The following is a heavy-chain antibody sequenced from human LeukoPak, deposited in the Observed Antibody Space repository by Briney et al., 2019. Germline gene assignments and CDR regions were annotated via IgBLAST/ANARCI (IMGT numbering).Heavy chain of an antibody. CDR1: GFTFSSYA. CDR3: AKRSGSYSPYYYYGMDV. V-gene: IGHV3-23*01. Sequence: GGSLRISCAASGFTFSSYAMSWVRQAPGKGLEWVSAISGSGGSTYYADSVKGRFTISRDNSKNTLYLQMNSLRAEDTAVYYCAKRSGSYSPYYYYGMDVWGQGTTVTVSS. D-gene: IGHD1-26*01. CDR2: ISGSGGST. J-gene: IGHJ6*02.